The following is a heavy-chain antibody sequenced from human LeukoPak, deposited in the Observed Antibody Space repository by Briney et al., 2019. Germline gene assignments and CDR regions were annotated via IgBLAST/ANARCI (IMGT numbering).Heavy chain of an antibody. Sequence: GTLRLSCAASGFTFSSYGMSWVRQPPGKGLEWIGEINHSGSTNYNPSLKSRVTISVDTSKNQFSLKLSSVTAADTAVYYCARRPRRGYSYGHIDYWGQGTLVTVSS. CDR2: INHSGST. CDR1: GFTFSSYG. J-gene: IGHJ4*02. V-gene: IGHV4-34*01. CDR3: ARRPRRGYSYGHIDY. D-gene: IGHD5-18*01.